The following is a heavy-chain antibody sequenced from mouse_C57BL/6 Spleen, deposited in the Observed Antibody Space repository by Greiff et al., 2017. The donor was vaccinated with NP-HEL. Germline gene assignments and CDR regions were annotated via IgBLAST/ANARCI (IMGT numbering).Heavy chain of an antibody. CDR2: ISSGGSYT. D-gene: IGHD2-4*01. Sequence: EVQLVESGGDLVKPGGSLKLSCAASGFTFSSYGMSWVRQTPDKRLEWVATISSGGSYTYYPDSVKGRFTFSRDNATNTLYLQLSSLKSEDTAMYYCARRYYEYDGLFAYWGQGTLVTVSA. V-gene: IGHV5-6*01. J-gene: IGHJ3*01. CDR1: GFTFSSYG. CDR3: ARRYYEYDGLFAY.